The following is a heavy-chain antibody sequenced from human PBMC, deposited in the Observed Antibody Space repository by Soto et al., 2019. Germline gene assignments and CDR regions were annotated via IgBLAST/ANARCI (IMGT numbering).Heavy chain of an antibody. D-gene: IGHD2-21*02. V-gene: IGHV4-39*01. J-gene: IGHJ4*02. CDR3: ARLAYCGTDCYALDY. Sequence: SETLSLTCTVSGGSISGGTYYWGWIRQPPGKGLEWIGSIYYSGSTYYNPSLKSRVTISVDTSKNQFSLKLSSVTAADTAVYYCARLAYCGTDCYALDYWGQGXLVTVSS. CDR1: GGSISGGTYY. CDR2: IYYSGST.